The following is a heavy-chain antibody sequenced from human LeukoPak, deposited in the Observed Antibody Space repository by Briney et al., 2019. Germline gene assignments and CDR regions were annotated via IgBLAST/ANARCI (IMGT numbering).Heavy chain of an antibody. CDR3: ARGKQGLPYDPPYFDY. CDR1: GYTFASYD. Sequence: ASVKVSCKASGYTFASYDINWVRQATGQGLEWMGWMNPNSGNTGYAQKFQGRVTMTRNTSISTAYMELSSLKTEDTAVYYCARGKQGLPYDPPYFDYWGQGTLVTVSS. J-gene: IGHJ4*02. D-gene: IGHD5-12*01. V-gene: IGHV1-8*01. CDR2: MNPNSGNT.